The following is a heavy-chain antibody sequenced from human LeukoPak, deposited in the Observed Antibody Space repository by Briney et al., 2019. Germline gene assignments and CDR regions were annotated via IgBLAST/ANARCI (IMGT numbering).Heavy chain of an antibody. CDR1: GGSISSYY. D-gene: IGHD6-13*01. J-gene: IGHJ4*02. CDR2: IYYSGST. Sequence: SETLSLTCTVSGGSISSYYWSWVRQPPEKGLEWFGYIYYSGSTNYNPSLKSRVTISVDTSKNQFSLKLSSVTAADTAVYYCARRFSSSWYDYFDYWGQGTLVTVSS. V-gene: IGHV4-59*01. CDR3: ARRFSSSWYDYFDY.